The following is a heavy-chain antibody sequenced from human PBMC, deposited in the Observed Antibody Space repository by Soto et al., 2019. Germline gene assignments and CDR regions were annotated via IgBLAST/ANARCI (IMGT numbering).Heavy chain of an antibody. Sequence: PGGSLRLSCAASGFTFSSYAMSWVRRAPGKGLEWVSAISGSGGSTYYADSVKGRFTISRDNSKNTLYLQMNSLRAEDTAVYYCAKGQQLVYDYFDYWGQGTLVTVSS. V-gene: IGHV3-23*01. CDR1: GFTFSSYA. CDR2: ISGSGGST. D-gene: IGHD6-13*01. J-gene: IGHJ4*02. CDR3: AKGQQLVYDYFDY.